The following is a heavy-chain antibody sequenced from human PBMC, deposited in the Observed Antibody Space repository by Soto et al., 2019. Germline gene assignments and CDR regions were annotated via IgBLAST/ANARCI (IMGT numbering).Heavy chain of an antibody. V-gene: IGHV3-23*01. CDR1: GFTFSSYA. CDR3: AKDLDIVVVVAVPILDV. J-gene: IGHJ6*02. Sequence: GGSLRLSCAASGFTFSSYAMSWVRQAPGKGLEWVSAIGGSGGSTYYADSVKGRFTISRENSKNTLYLQMNSLRAEDTAVYYCAKDLDIVVVVAVPILDVWGQGTTVTVSS. CDR2: IGGSGGST. D-gene: IGHD2-15*01.